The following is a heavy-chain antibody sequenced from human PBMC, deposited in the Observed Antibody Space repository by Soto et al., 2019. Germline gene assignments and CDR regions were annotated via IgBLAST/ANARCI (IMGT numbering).Heavy chain of an antibody. CDR3: ARDLEDSSGFAFDY. Sequence: PSETLSLTCTVSGDSISSGGYYWSWIRQHPGKGLEWIGYIYYSGSTYYNPSLKSRVTISVDTSKNQFSLKLSSVTAADTAVYYCARDLEDSSGFAFDYWGQGTLVTVSS. V-gene: IGHV4-31*03. CDR1: GDSISSGGYY. CDR2: IYYSGST. J-gene: IGHJ4*02. D-gene: IGHD3-22*01.